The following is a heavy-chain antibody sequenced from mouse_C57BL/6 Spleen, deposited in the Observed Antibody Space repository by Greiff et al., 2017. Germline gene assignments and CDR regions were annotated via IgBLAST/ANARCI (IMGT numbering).Heavy chain of an antibody. V-gene: IGHV1-15*01. CDR2: IDPETGGT. D-gene: IGHD1-1*01. J-gene: IGHJ4*01. Sequence: SGAELVRPGASVTLSCKASGYTFTDYEMHWVKQTPVHGLEWIGAIDPETGGTAYNQKFKGKAILTADKSSSTAYMELRSLTSEDSAVYYCTLHYGSSYAMDYWGQGTSVTVSS. CDR3: TLHYGSSYAMDY. CDR1: GYTFTDYE.